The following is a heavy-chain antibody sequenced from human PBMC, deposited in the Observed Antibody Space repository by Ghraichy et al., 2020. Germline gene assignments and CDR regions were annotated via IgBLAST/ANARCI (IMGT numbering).Heavy chain of an antibody. D-gene: IGHD4-17*01. J-gene: IGHJ4*02. CDR3: AKDHYGDYLLLDY. Sequence: GGSLRLSCAASGFTFSSYAMRWVRQAPGKGLEWVSAISGSGGSTYYADSVKGRFTISRDNSKYTLYLQMNSLRAEDTAVYYCAKDHYGDYLLLDYWGQGTLVTVSS. V-gene: IGHV3-23*01. CDR1: GFTFSSYA. CDR2: ISGSGGST.